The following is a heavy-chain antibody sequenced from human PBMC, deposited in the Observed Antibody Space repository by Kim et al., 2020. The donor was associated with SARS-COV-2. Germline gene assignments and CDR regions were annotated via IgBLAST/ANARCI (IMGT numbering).Heavy chain of an antibody. CDR1: GFTFSNYW. V-gene: IGHV3-74*01. Sequence: GGSLRLSCATSGFTFSNYWMHWVRQAPGKGLVWVSRINADRSAIDYAASVKGRFTISRDNAKSTLYLQMNSLRPEDTAVYYCARGGGSCVFDSWGQGTLV. D-gene: IGHD3-16*01. J-gene: IGHJ4*02. CDR3: ARGGGSCVFDS. CDR2: INADRSAI.